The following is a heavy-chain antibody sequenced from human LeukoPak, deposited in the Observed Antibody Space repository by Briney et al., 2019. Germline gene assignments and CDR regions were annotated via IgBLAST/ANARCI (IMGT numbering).Heavy chain of an antibody. Sequence: GGSLRLSCAASGFTFSSYWMHWVRQAPGKGLVWVSRINSDGSSTSYADSVEGRFTISRDNAKNTLYLQMNSQRAEDTAVYYCARAYGDYGPDAFDIWGQGTMVTVSS. V-gene: IGHV3-74*01. CDR1: GFTFSSYW. D-gene: IGHD4-17*01. CDR2: INSDGSST. J-gene: IGHJ3*02. CDR3: ARAYGDYGPDAFDI.